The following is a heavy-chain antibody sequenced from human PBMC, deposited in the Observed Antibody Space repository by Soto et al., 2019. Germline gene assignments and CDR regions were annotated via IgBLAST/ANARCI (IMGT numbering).Heavy chain of an antibody. J-gene: IGHJ6*02. CDR3: ARDYDSSGYPFYYYSGMDV. CDR1: GYTFTSYA. Sequence: ASVKVSCKASGYTFTSYAMNWVRQAPGQGLEWMGWINTNTGNPTYAQGFTVRFVFSLDTSVSTAYLQICSLKAEDTAVYYCARDYDSSGYPFYYYSGMDVWGQGTTVTVAS. CDR2: INTNTGNP. D-gene: IGHD3-22*01. V-gene: IGHV7-4-1*01.